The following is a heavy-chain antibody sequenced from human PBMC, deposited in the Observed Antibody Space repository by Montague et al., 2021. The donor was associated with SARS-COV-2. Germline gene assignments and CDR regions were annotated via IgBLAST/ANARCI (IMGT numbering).Heavy chain of an antibody. Sequence: SLTLSCAASGFTFASYALNWVRQAPVQGLEWVSCISSSDGGTYYXDSVKGRFTISSDNSKNTLYLQMNSLRAEDTAVYYCAKDRYFQGYYCDMDVWGQGTTVTVSS. CDR3: AKDRYFQGYYCDMDV. V-gene: IGHV3-23*01. CDR2: ISSSDGGT. CDR1: GFTFASYA. J-gene: IGHJ6*02. D-gene: IGHD3-9*01.